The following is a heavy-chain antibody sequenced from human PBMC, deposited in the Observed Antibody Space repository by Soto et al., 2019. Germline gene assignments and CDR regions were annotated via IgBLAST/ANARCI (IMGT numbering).Heavy chain of an antibody. CDR2: IYYSGST. CDR3: ARHGAAIAVDY. Sequence: QLQLQESGPGLVKPSETLSLTCTVSGGSISSSSYYWGWIRQPPGKGLEWIGSIYYSGSTYYNPSLKSRVTLSVDTSKNQFSLKLSSVTAADTAVYYCARHGAAIAVDYWGQGTLVTVSS. V-gene: IGHV4-39*01. CDR1: GGSISSSSYY. D-gene: IGHD6-19*01. J-gene: IGHJ4*02.